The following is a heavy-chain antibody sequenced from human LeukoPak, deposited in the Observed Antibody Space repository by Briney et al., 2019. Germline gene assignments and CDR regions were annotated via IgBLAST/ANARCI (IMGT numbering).Heavy chain of an antibody. Sequence: GESLKISCKGSGYSFTSYWIGWVRQMPGKGLEWMGIIYPGDSDTIYSPSFQGQVTISADKSISTAYLQWSSLKAPDTAMYYCARHVDSGTYYFQYWGQGTLVTVSP. CDR1: GYSFTSYW. J-gene: IGHJ4*02. V-gene: IGHV5-51*01. CDR2: IYPGDSDT. CDR3: ARHVDSGTYYFQY. D-gene: IGHD1-26*01.